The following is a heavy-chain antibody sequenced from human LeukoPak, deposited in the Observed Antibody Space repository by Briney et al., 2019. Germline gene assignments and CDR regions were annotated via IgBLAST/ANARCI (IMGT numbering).Heavy chain of an antibody. J-gene: IGHJ3*02. CDR1: GYTFTSYD. CDR2: MNPNSGNT. V-gene: IGHV1-8*01. D-gene: IGHD2-15*01. Sequence: GASVKVSCKASGYTFTSYDINWVRQATGQGLEWMGWMNPNSGNTGYAQKFQGRVTMTRNTSISTAYMELSSLRSEDTAVYYYARAPWDIVVVVAASDDAFDIWGQGTMVTVSS. CDR3: ARAPWDIVVVVAASDDAFDI.